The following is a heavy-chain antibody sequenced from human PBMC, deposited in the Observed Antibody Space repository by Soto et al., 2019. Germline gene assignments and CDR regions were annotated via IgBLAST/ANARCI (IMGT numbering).Heavy chain of an antibody. CDR3: AKDPRITMIVVVNRADAFDI. CDR2: ISGSGSYI. J-gene: IGHJ3*02. CDR1: GFTFSSYS. D-gene: IGHD3-22*01. Sequence: PGGSLRLSCAASGFTFSSYSMNWVRQAPGKGLEWVSSISGSGSYIYYADSVKGRFTISRDNAKNTLYLQMNSLRAEDTAVYYCAKDPRITMIVVVNRADAFDIWGQGTMVTVS. V-gene: IGHV3-21*04.